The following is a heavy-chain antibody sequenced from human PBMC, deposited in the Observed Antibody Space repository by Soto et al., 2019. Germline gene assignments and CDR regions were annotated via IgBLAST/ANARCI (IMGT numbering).Heavy chain of an antibody. V-gene: IGHV3-48*02. CDR1: GFAFSSFN. CDR3: VRVRNFEFWSDYYNQNYCSYAMDV. CDR2: ISSSSSTT. J-gene: IGHJ6*02. D-gene: IGHD3-3*01. Sequence: GGSLRLSCAASGFAFSSFNMDWVRQAPGKGLEWISYISSSSSTTYYADSVKGRFTISRDNAKDSLYLQMNSLRDEDTAVYYCVRVRNFEFWSDYYNQNYCSYAMDVWGQGTTVTVSS.